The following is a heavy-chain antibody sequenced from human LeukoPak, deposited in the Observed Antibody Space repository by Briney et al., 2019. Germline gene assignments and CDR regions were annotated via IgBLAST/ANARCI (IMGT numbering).Heavy chain of an antibody. D-gene: IGHD3-16*01. CDR1: GFTFSSHG. Sequence: GGSLRLSCAASGFTFSSHGMHWARQAPGKGLEWVAFEQKDGSYKKYADSVKGRFTISRDNSKNTLYLQMNSLRVEDTAVYYCANIRNSFVPDYWGQGSLVTVSS. J-gene: IGHJ4*02. V-gene: IGHV3-30*02. CDR2: EQKDGSYK. CDR3: ANIRNSFVPDY.